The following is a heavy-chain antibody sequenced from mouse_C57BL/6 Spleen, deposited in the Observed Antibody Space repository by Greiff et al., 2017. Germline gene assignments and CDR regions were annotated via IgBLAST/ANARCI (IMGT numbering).Heavy chain of an antibody. CDR3: ARQGRYSNGAMDY. D-gene: IGHD2-5*01. V-gene: IGHV5-2*01. CDR2: INSDGGST. Sequence: EVKVVESGGGLVQPGESLKLSCESNEYEFPSHDMSWVRKTPGKRLELVAAINSDGGSTYYPDTMERRFIISRDNTKKTLYLQMSSLRSEDTALYYCARQGRYSNGAMDYWGQGTSVTVSS. J-gene: IGHJ4*01. CDR1: EYEFPSHD.